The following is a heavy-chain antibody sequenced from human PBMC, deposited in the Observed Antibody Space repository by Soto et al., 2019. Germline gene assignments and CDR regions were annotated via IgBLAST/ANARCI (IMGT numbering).Heavy chain of an antibody. J-gene: IGHJ4*02. Sequence: SETLSLTCTVSGGSISSYYWSWIRQPPGKGLEWIGYIYYNGNTNYNPSLKSRVTISVDTSKNQFSLKLSSVTAADTAVYYCATSPGFFEWSPFDYWGPGILVTVSS. CDR2: IYYNGNT. CDR3: ATSPGFFEWSPFDY. V-gene: IGHV4-59*01. CDR1: GGSISSYY. D-gene: IGHD3-9*01.